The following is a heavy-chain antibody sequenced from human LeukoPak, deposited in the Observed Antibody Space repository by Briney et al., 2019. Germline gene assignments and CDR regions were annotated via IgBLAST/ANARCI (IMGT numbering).Heavy chain of an antibody. D-gene: IGHD3-16*01. CDR3: AKGLRTGVGPYMGYHYYMDV. J-gene: IGHJ6*03. V-gene: IGHV3-23*01. Sequence: GGSLRLSCAASGFTFSSYAMSWVRQAPGKGLKWVSTINDNGAGTYYADSVKGRSTISRDNSYNTVSLQMNSLRDEDTGVYYCAKGLRTGVGPYMGYHYYMDVWGKGATVTVS. CDR2: INDNGAGT. CDR1: GFTFSSYA.